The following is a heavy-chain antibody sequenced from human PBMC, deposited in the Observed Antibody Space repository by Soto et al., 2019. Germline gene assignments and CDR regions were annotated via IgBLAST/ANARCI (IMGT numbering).Heavy chain of an antibody. CDR3: ARTSPDRQDGSYYYGMDV. CDR2: INPNSGGT. Sequence: VRVSCTASGSPFTGYYMHWVRQAPGQGLEWMGWINPNSGGTNYAQKFQGRVTMTRDTSISTAYMELSRLRSDDTAVYYCARTSPDRQDGSYYYGMDVWGQGTTVTVSS. CDR1: GSPFTGYY. D-gene: IGHD6-25*01. J-gene: IGHJ6*02. V-gene: IGHV1-2*02.